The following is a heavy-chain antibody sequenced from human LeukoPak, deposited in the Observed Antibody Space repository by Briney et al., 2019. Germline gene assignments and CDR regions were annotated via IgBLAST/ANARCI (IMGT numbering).Heavy chain of an antibody. CDR3: ARIKGGTSAAISY. J-gene: IGHJ4*02. D-gene: IGHD2-15*01. CDR2: IDQDGSEK. CDR1: GFTFSGYW. V-gene: IGHV3-7*01. Sequence: GGSLRLSCAASGFTFSGYWMSWVRQAPGKGLEWVANIDQDGSEKYYVDSVKGRFTISKDNAKNSLFLQMSSLRVDDTAVYYCARIKGGTSAAISYWGQGTLVTVSS.